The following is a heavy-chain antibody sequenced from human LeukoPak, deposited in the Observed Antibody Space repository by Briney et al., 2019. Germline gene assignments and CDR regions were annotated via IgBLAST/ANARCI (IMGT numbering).Heavy chain of an antibody. D-gene: IGHD3-10*01. J-gene: IGHJ5*02. CDR1: GYTFTGYY. Sequence: ASVKVSCKASGYTFTGYYMHWVRQAPGQGLEWMGWINPNSGGTNYAQKFQGRVTTTRDTSISTAYMELSRLRSDDTAVYYCARVARRITMVRGNNWFDPWGQGTLVTVSS. CDR3: ARVARRITMVRGNNWFDP. CDR2: INPNSGGT. V-gene: IGHV1-2*02.